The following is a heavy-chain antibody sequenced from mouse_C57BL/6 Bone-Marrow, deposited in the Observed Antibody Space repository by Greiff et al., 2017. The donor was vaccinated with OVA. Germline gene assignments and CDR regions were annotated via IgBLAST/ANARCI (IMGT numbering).Heavy chain of an antibody. CDR2: ISDGGSYT. V-gene: IGHV5-4*03. D-gene: IGHD2-2*01. J-gene: IGHJ3*01. Sequence: EVKLVESGGGLVKPGGSLKLSCAASGFTFSSYAMSWVRQTPEKRLEWVATISDGGSYTYYPDNVKGRFTISRDNAKNNLYLQMSHLKSENTAMTDCARGGGVDYGCDWFAYWGQGTLVTVSA. CDR1: GFTFSSYA. CDR3: ARGGGVDYGCDWFAY.